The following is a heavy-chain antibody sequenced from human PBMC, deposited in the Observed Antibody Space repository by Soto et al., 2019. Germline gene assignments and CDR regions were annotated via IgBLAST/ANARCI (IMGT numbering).Heavy chain of an antibody. J-gene: IGHJ4*02. CDR2: IYGSDDK. V-gene: IGHV2-5*01. D-gene: IGHD3-22*01. CDR1: GFSLNTSGVG. CDR3: AHSLGRGYGDYFDS. Sequence: QITLKESGPTLVKPTQTLTLTCIFSGFSLNTSGVGVGWIRQPPGKALEWLARIYGSDDKRYSPSLRRRLTIAKDTSKNQVVLTMTNIDPVDAGAYFCAHSLGRGYGDYFDSWGQGTLVTVSS.